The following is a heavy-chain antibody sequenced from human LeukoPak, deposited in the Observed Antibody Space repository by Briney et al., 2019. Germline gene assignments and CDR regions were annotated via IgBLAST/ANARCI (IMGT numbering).Heavy chain of an antibody. J-gene: IGHJ4*02. D-gene: IGHD3-3*01. CDR2: ISGSGGST. CDR1: GFTFSNNW. V-gene: IGHV3-23*01. CDR3: AKDGSNSLYYDFWSGLENYFDY. Sequence: PGGSLRLSCAASGFTFSNNWMHWVRQAPGKGLEWVSAISGSGGSTYYADSVKGRFTISRDNSKNTLYLQMNSLRAEDTAVYYCAKDGSNSLYYDFWSGLENYFDYWGQGTLVTVSS.